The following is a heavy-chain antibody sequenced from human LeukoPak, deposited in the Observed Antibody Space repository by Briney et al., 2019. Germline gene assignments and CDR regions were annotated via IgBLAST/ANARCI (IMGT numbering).Heavy chain of an antibody. J-gene: IGHJ4*02. V-gene: IGHV3-30*02. D-gene: IGHD4-17*01. Sequence: PGGSLRLSCAASGFTFSSYGMHWVRQAPGKGLEWVAFIRYDGSNKYYADSVKGRFTISRDNSKNTLYLQMNSLRAEDTAVYYCAKSRAAVTTRVYYFDYWGQGTLVTVSS. CDR2: IRYDGSNK. CDR3: AKSRAAVTTRVYYFDY. CDR1: GFTFSSYG.